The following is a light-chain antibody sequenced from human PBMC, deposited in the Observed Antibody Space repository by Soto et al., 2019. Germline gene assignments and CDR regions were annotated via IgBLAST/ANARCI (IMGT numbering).Light chain of an antibody. CDR3: MQVLQSPLT. V-gene: IGKV2-28*01. CDR2: LGS. Sequence: DIVMTQSPLSLPVTPGEPASISCRSSQSLLHSNGYNYLGWFVQKPGQSPQLVIYLGSGRASGVPDRFSGSGSRTDFTLKISRVEAEDVGVYYCMQVLQSPLTFGGGTKVEIK. CDR1: QSLLHSNGYNY. J-gene: IGKJ4*01.